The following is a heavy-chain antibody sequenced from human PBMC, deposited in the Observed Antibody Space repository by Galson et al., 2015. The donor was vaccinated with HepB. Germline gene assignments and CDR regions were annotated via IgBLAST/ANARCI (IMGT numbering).Heavy chain of an antibody. CDR1: GGSIRTSSYY. V-gene: IGHV4-39*01. Sequence: TLSLTCTVSGGSIRTSSYYWGWIRQPPGKGPEWIGSIYYSGSTYYNPSLKSRVTISVDTSKNQFSLKLSSVTAADTAVYYCARTYSISWFDYWGQGTLVTVSS. J-gene: IGHJ4*02. CDR3: ARTYSISWFDY. D-gene: IGHD6-13*01. CDR2: IYYSGST.